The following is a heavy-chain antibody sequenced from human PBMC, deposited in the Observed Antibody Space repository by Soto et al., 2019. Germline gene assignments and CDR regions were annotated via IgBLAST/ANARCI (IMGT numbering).Heavy chain of an antibody. V-gene: IGHV3-21*01. J-gene: IGHJ4*02. CDR2: ISSSSSYI. D-gene: IGHD4-4*01. Sequence: GGSLRLSCAASGFTFSSYSMNWVRQAPGKGLEWVSSISSSSSYIYSADSVKGRFTISRDNAKNSLYLQMNSLRAEDTAVYYCAREDYSNFDSGGQGTLGTAS. CDR1: GFTFSSYS. CDR3: AREDYSNFDS.